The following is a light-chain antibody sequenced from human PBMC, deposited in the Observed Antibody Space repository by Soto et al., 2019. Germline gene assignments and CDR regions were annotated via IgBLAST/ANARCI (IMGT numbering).Light chain of an antibody. Sequence: QSALTQPPSASGSPGQSVTISCTGTSSDVGGYDYVSWYQQRPGKAPKLLIHVVTKRPSGVPDRFSGSKSGNTASLTVSGLQAEDEADYYCSSYAGRTLYVFGTGTKVTVL. CDR3: SSYAGRTLYV. J-gene: IGLJ1*01. CDR2: VVT. CDR1: SSDVGGYDY. V-gene: IGLV2-8*01.